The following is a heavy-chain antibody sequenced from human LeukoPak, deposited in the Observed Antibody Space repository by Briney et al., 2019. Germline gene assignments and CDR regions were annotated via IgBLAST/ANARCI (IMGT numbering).Heavy chain of an antibody. CDR2: INPDSGFT. CDR3: ARDPSGDSSGWPFDR. CDR1: GYTFIGYY. V-gene: IGHV1-2*02. J-gene: IGHJ4*02. Sequence: GASVTVSCKASGYTFIGYYMQWVRQAPGQGPEWMGWINPDSGFTKYAQKFQGRVTLTRDTSISTGYMELRRLRSDDTAVYYCARDPSGDSSGWPFDRWGQGTLVTVSS. D-gene: IGHD3-22*01.